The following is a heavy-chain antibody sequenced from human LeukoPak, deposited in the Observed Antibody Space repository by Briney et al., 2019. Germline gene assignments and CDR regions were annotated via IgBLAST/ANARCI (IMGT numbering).Heavy chain of an antibody. CDR1: GFTFNSYW. CDR2: IKQDGSEK. D-gene: IGHD3-3*01. V-gene: IGHV3-7*01. J-gene: IGHJ3*02. CDR3: AKPITISGATDAFDI. Sequence: PGGSLRLSCVASGFTFNSYWMNWVRQAPGKGLEWVANIKQDGSEKYYVGSVKGRFTISRDNAKNSLYLQMNSLRAEDTAIYYCAKPITISGATDAFDIWGQGTMVTVSS.